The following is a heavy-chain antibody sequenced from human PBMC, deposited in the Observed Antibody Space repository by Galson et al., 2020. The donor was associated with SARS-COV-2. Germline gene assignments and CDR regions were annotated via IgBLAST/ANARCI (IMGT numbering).Heavy chain of an antibody. V-gene: IGHV3-30*04. J-gene: IGHJ6*02. D-gene: IGHD3-10*02. CDR2: ISYDGSNK. CDR1: GFTFSSYA. Sequence: GESLKISCAASGFTFSSYAMHWVRQAPGKGLEWVAVISYDGSNKYYADSVKGRFTISRDNSKNTLYLQMNSLRAEDTAVYYCARDKSVFGIVCYYGMDVWGQGTTVTDSS. CDR3: ARDKSVFGIVCYYGMDV.